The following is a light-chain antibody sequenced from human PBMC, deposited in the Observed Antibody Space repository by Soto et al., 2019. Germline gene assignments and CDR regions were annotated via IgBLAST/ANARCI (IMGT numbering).Light chain of an antibody. V-gene: IGKV3-15*01. J-gene: IGKJ1*01. Sequence: EIVMTQSPATLSVSPGERATLSCRASHSVGSDLAWDQQKPGHTPRLLIYGASTRATGIPARFSGSGSGTEFTLTISSLQSEDFAVYYCQQYNNWLWTFGQGTKVEIK. CDR2: GAS. CDR1: HSVGSD. CDR3: QQYNNWLWT.